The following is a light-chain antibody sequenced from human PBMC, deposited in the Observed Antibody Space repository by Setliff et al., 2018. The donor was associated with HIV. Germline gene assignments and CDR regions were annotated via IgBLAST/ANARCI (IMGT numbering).Light chain of an antibody. CDR2: EVS. CDR1: SSDVGSYNY. V-gene: IGLV2-14*01. Sequence: QSALTQPASVSGSPGQLITISCTGTSSDVGSYNYVSWYQQHPGKAPKLMIYEVSNRPSGVSNRFSGSKSGNTASLTISGLQAEDEADYYCSSYTSSSLYVFGTGTKVTVL. J-gene: IGLJ1*01. CDR3: SSYTSSSLYV.